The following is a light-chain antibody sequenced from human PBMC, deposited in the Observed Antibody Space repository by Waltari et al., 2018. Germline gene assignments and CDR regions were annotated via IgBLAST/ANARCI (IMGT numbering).Light chain of an antibody. CDR1: PGVIPTQYY. Sequence: VLTQEPSLTVSPGGTVPLSFYSTPGVIPTQYYPHWLQQKPGQSPRTLIYDTDKKHSWTPARFAGSLLGGKAALTLSNVQPEDEADYYCSLYYGDARWVFGGGTKLTVL. J-gene: IGLJ3*02. V-gene: IGLV7-43*01. CDR3: SLYYGDARWV. CDR2: DTD.